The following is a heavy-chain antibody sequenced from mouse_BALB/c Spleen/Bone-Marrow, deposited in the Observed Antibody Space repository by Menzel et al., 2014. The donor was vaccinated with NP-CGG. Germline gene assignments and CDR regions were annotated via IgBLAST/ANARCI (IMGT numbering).Heavy chain of an antibody. CDR3: ARYRGTTRAMDY. Sequence: VQLQQSGPGLVSPSQSLSITCTVSGFSLTSYGVHWVRQPPGKGLEWLGVIWAGGSTNYNSALMSRLSISKDNSKSQVFLKMISLQTDDTAMYYCARYRGTTRAMDYWGQGTSVTVSS. J-gene: IGHJ4*01. D-gene: IGHD1-1*01. CDR2: IWAGGST. V-gene: IGHV2-9*02. CDR1: GFSLTSYG.